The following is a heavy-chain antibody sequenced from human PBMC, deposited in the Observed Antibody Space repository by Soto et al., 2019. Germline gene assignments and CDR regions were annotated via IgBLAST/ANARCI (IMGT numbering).Heavy chain of an antibody. D-gene: IGHD6-19*01. Sequence: SVEVSCKASGGTFSSYAISWVRQAPGQGLEWMGGIIPIFGTANYAQKFQGRVTITADESASTAYMELSSLRSEDTAVYYCAREEGIAVAGTHYFDYWGQGTLVTVSS. J-gene: IGHJ4*02. CDR1: GGTFSSYA. CDR2: IIPIFGTA. CDR3: AREEGIAVAGTHYFDY. V-gene: IGHV1-69*13.